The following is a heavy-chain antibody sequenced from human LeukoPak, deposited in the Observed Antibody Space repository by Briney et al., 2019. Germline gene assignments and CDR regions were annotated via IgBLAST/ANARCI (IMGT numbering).Heavy chain of an antibody. D-gene: IGHD1-7*01. CDR3: AREEELELAGDYYYYYMDV. J-gene: IGHJ6*03. Sequence: SETLSLTCTVSGGSISSYYWSWIRQPPGKGLEWIGYIYYSGSTNYNPSLKSRVTMSVDTSKNQFSLKLSSVTAADTAVYYCAREEELELAGDYYYYYMDVWGKGTTVTVSS. V-gene: IGHV4-59*12. CDR1: GGSISSYY. CDR2: IYYSGST.